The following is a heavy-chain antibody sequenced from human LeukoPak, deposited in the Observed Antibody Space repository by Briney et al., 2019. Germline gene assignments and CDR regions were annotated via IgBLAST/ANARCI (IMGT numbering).Heavy chain of an antibody. D-gene: IGHD2-2*01. CDR1: GFSLSTNGVG. Sequence: SGPTLVNPTQTLTLTRTFSGFSLSTNGVGVGWIRQPPGKALEWLALIYWDDDKRYSPSLKSRLTITKDTSKNQVVLTMTNMDPVDTATYYCAHRGPYCSSTSCYSDWGQGTLVTVSS. V-gene: IGHV2-5*02. CDR2: IYWDDDK. J-gene: IGHJ4*02. CDR3: AHRGPYCSSTSCYSD.